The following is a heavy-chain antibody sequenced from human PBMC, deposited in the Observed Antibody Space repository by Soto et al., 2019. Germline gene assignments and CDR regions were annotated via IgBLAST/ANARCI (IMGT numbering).Heavy chain of an antibody. J-gene: IGHJ4*02. CDR2: MSYDGISK. V-gene: IGHV3-30-3*01. CDR3: ARGRSVSNHDDFEY. Sequence: QVQLVESGGGVVQPGRSLRLSCAASGFTLSSYSMHWVRQAPGKGLDWVAAMSYDGISKYFADSVKGRFTISRDNSKNTLSLQMNSLGAEASAVYYCARGRSVSNHDDFEYWCQATLVTVPS. CDR1: GFTLSSYS. D-gene: IGHD3-3*01.